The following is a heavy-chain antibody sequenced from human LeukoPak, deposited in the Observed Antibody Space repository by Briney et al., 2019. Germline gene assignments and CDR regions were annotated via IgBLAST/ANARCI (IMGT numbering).Heavy chain of an antibody. Sequence: GGSLRLSCAASGFTFSSYWMSWVRQAPGKGLEWVANIKQDGSEKYYVDSVKGRFTISRDNAKNSLYLQMNSLKTEDTAVYYCARGEIGYCSRTTCYGFDYWGQGTLVTVSS. CDR1: GFTFSSYW. CDR3: ARGEIGYCSRTTCYGFDY. V-gene: IGHV3-7*03. D-gene: IGHD2-2*01. CDR2: IKQDGSEK. J-gene: IGHJ4*02.